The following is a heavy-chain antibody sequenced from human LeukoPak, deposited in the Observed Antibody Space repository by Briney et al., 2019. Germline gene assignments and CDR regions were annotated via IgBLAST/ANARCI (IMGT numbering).Heavy chain of an antibody. CDR1: GGPISSSSYY. J-gene: IGHJ4*02. CDR2: IYYSGST. V-gene: IGHV4-39*01. Sequence: SETQSLTCTVSGGPISSSSYYWGWIRQPRGKGLEWIGSIYYSGSTYYNPFLKSRVTISVDTSKNQFSPQLSSVTAADKAVYYCARHVNRSGWYTYWGQGTLVTVSS. D-gene: IGHD6-19*01. CDR3: ARHVNRSGWYTY.